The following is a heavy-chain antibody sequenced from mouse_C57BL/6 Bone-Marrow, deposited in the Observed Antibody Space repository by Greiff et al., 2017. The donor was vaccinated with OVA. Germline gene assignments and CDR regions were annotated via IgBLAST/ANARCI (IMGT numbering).Heavy chain of an antibody. Sequence: EVQLQQSGPELVKPGASVKISCKASGYSFTDYNMNWVKQSNGKSLEWIGVINPNYGTNSYNQKFKGKATLTVDQSSSTAYMQLNSLTSEDSAVYYCAFYYGSSYRYFDVWGTGTTVTVSS. V-gene: IGHV1-39*01. CDR1: GYSFTDYN. CDR2: INPNYGTN. J-gene: IGHJ1*03. D-gene: IGHD1-1*01. CDR3: AFYYGSSYRYFDV.